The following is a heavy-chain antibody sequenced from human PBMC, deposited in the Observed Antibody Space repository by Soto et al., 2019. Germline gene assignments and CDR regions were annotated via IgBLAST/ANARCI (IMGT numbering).Heavy chain of an antibody. CDR2: IYYSGGT. J-gene: IGHJ4*02. CDR1: GGSISSGGYY. Sequence: HVQLQESGPGLVKPSQTLSLTCTVSGGSISSGGYYWSWIRQHPGKGLEWIGYIYYSGGTYYNPSLKSRVTISVDTSKNQFSLKLSSVTAADTAVYYCARAITYYDFWSGYPNLDYFDYWGQGTLVTVSS. D-gene: IGHD3-3*01. CDR3: ARAITYYDFWSGYPNLDYFDY. V-gene: IGHV4-31*03.